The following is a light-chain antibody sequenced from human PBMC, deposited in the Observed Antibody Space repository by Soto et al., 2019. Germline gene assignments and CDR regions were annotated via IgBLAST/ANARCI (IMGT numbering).Light chain of an antibody. CDR2: EVS. CDR1: SSDVGGYNY. V-gene: IGLV2-14*01. J-gene: IGLJ1*01. CDR3: SSYTSSSALV. Sequence: SALTQPASVSGSPGQSITISCTGTSSDVGGYNYVSWYQQHPGKAPKLMIYEVSNRPSGVSKRFSGSMSGNTASLTISGLQAEDEADYYCSSYTSSSALVFGTGAKVTVL.